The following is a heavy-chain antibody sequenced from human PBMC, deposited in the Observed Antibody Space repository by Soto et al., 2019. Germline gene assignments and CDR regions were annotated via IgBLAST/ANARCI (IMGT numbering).Heavy chain of an antibody. Sequence: EAQLVETGGDLVQPGRSLRLACAGSGFIFDDFAMHWVRQVPGMGLEWVSGISWNSGSRGYAYSVKGRFNISRDNNKNSLYLQVNSLRPEDTALYYCAKDRYDYYGSGGNYGVDVWGQGTTVTVS. CDR1: GFIFDDFA. J-gene: IGHJ6*02. V-gene: IGHV3-9*01. CDR3: AKDRYDYYGSGGNYGVDV. CDR2: ISWNSGSR. D-gene: IGHD3-10*01.